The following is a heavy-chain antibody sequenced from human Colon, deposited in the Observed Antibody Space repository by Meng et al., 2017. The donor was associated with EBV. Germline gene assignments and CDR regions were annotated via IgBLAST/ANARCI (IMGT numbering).Heavy chain of an antibody. CDR3: ARGGYYSFDY. V-gene: IGHV4-4*02. Sequence: LQETGPGLVKPSDTLARTCAVSGGSISSVYWWTWVRQSPGKGLEWIGEIYHSGSTNYNPSLKSRVTISVDKSKNQFSLKLTSVTAADTAVYYCARGGYYSFDYWGQRTLVTVSS. CDR1: GGSISSVYW. CDR2: IYHSGST. D-gene: IGHD5-18*01. J-gene: IGHJ4*02.